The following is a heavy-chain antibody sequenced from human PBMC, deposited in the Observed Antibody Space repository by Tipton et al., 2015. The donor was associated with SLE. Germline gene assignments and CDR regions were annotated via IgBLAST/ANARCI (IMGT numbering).Heavy chain of an antibody. J-gene: IGHJ4*02. D-gene: IGHD5-24*01. CDR3: TIGQGWLPDY. CDR1: LYSIGSGFY. CDR2: MHHNGST. Sequence: TLSLTCTVSLYSIGSGFYWDWVRQSPGKGLEWVATMHHNGSTNYSPSLKSRVTISVDTPKNQLSLKLSSVTAADTAIYYCTIGQGWLPDYWGQGTLVTVSS. V-gene: IGHV4-38-2*02.